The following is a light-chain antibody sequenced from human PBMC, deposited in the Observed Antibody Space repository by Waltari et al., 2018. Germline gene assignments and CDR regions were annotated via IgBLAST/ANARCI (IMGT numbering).Light chain of an antibody. CDR1: NIERKS. CDR3: QVWDANTDPGV. Sequence: SYVLTQPPSVSVAPGETARLTCGGNNIERKSVHWYRPRPGQAPVLVISYDSDRPSGIPDRLSGSNSGNTATLTISRVEAGDEADYYCQVWDANTDPGVFGTGTEVTVL. CDR2: YDS. J-gene: IGLJ1*01. V-gene: IGLV3-21*01.